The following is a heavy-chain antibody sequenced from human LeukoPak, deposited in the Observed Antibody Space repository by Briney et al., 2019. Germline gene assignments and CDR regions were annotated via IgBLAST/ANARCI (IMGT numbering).Heavy chain of an antibody. CDR3: ATDRGSGWYDY. V-gene: IGHV4-4*07. J-gene: IGHJ4*02. CDR2: IHSNGNT. CDR1: GGSISSYY. D-gene: IGHD6-19*01. Sequence: SETLSLTCTVSGGSISSYYWSWIRQPAGKGLEWIGRIHSNGNTNYNPFLKSRITMSLDTSKNQFSLKLSSVTAADTAVYYCATDRGSGWYDYWGQGTLVTVSS.